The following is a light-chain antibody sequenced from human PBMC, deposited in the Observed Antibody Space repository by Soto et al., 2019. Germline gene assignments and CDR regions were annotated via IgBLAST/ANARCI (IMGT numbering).Light chain of an antibody. CDR3: CSYAGSSTSYV. J-gene: IGLJ1*01. CDR2: EGS. Sequence: QSALTQPASVSGSPGQSITISCTGTSNDVGSYNLVSWYQQHPGKAPKLMIYEGSKRPSGVSNRFSGSKSGNTASLTISGLQAEDEADYYCCSYAGSSTSYVFGTGTKLTVL. CDR1: SNDVGSYNL. V-gene: IGLV2-23*01.